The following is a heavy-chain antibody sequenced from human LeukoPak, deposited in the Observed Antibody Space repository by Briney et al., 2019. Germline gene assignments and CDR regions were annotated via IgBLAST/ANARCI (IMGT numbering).Heavy chain of an antibody. J-gene: IGHJ4*02. CDR3: AKLRTGGLRGGSFDY. D-gene: IGHD3-16*01. CDR1: GFTFSTYG. V-gene: IGHV3-23*01. Sequence: GGTLRLSCAASGFTFSTYGMSWVRQAPGKGLEWVSGISGSGRSTYYADSVKGRFTVSRDNSKDTLYLQMSSLRAEDMAVYYCAKLRTGGLRGGSFDYWGQGTLVTVSS. CDR2: ISGSGRST.